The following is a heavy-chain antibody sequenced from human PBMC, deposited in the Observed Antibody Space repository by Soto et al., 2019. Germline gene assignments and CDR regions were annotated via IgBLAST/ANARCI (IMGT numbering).Heavy chain of an antibody. V-gene: IGHV1-18*04. CDR2: ISAYNGNT. CDR3: ARVESSSFYYYYYGMDV. J-gene: IGHJ6*02. CDR1: GYTFTSYG. Sequence: QVQLVQSGAEVKKPGASVKVSCKASGYTFTSYGISWVRQAPGQGLEWMGWISAYNGNTNYAQKLQGRVTMTTDTSTSTAYMELRSLRSDDTAVYYCARVESSSFYYYYYGMDVWGQGTTVTVSS. D-gene: IGHD6-6*01.